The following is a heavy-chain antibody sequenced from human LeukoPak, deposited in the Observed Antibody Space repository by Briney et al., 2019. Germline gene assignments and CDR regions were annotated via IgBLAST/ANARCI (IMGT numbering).Heavy chain of an antibody. D-gene: IGHD2-15*01. V-gene: IGHV3-7*01. CDR3: AREDGYCSGGNCYSYFDS. CDR2: IKKTGSET. Sequence: GRSLRLSCAASGFTFSIYTMHWVRQAPGKGLEWVAYIKKTGSETYYVDSVKGRFTITKDNARNSLFLQMNSLRAEDTAVYYCAREDGYCSGGNCYSYFDSWGQGTLVTVSS. J-gene: IGHJ4*02. CDR1: GFTFSIYT.